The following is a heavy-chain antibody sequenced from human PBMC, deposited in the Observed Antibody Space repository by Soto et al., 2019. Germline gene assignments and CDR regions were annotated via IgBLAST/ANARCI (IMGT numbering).Heavy chain of an antibody. V-gene: IGHV1-18*04. CDR2: ISPYSGNT. CDR3: ATTHTSSSGRFDT. J-gene: IGHJ5*02. Sequence: QVELVQSGDEIRKPGASVTVSCKTAGYTFTRFGITWLRQAPGQGLEWMGWISPYSGNTKYSQTFQGRITLTSDKSTSTVYMDLSGLRFDDTAKYYCATTHTSSSGRFDTWGQGTLVTVSS. CDR1: GYTFTRFG. D-gene: IGHD2-2*01.